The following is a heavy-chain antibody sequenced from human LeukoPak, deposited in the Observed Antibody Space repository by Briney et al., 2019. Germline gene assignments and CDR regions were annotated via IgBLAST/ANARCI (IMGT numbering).Heavy chain of an antibody. D-gene: IGHD6-13*01. CDR3: ASAVAAAPTDAFDI. V-gene: IGHV3-21*01. J-gene: IGHJ3*02. CDR1: GFTFSSYS. Sequence: GGSLRLSCAASGFTFSSYSMNWVRQAPGKGLEWVSSISSSSSSYIYYADSVKGRFTISRDNAKNSLYLQMNSLRAEDTAVYYCASAVAAAPTDAFDIWGQGTMVTVSS. CDR2: ISSSSSSYI.